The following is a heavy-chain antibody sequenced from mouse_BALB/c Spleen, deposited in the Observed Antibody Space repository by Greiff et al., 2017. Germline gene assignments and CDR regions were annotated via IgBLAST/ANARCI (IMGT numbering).Heavy chain of an antibody. Sequence: VQVVESGAELAKPGASVKMSCKASGYTFTSYWMHWVKQRPGQGLEWIGYINPSTGYTEYNQKFKDKATLTADKSSSTAYMQLSSLTSEDSAVYYCARLVPFAYWGQGTLVTVSA. V-gene: IGHV1-7*01. CDR3: ARLVPFAY. J-gene: IGHJ3*01. CDR1: GYTFTSYW. CDR2: INPSTGYT.